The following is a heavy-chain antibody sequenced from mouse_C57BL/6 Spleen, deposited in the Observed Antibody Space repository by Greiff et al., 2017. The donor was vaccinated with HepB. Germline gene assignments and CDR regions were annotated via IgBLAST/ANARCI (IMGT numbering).Heavy chain of an antibody. D-gene: IGHD2-4*01. CDR2: IDPSDSET. J-gene: IGHJ3*01. CDR1: GYTFTSYW. CDR3: ASPIYYDYDGAWFAY. Sequence: VQLQQPGAELVRPGSSVKLSCKASGYTFTSYWTHWVKQRPIQGLEWIGNIDPSDSETHYNQKFKDKATLTVDKSSSTAYMQLSSLTSEDSAVYYCASPIYYDYDGAWFAYWGQGTLVTVSA. V-gene: IGHV1-52*01.